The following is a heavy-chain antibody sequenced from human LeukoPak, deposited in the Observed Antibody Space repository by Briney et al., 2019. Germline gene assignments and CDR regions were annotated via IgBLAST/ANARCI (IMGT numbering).Heavy chain of an antibody. CDR3: ARGVATVTTPFDY. Sequence: SETLSLTCAVSGYSISSGYYWGWVRQPPGKGLEWIGSIYHSGSTYYNPSLKSRVTISVDTSKNQFSLKLSSVTAADTAVYYCARGVATVTTPFDYWGQGTLVTVFS. J-gene: IGHJ4*02. V-gene: IGHV4-38-2*01. CDR2: IYHSGST. D-gene: IGHD4-17*01. CDR1: GYSISSGYY.